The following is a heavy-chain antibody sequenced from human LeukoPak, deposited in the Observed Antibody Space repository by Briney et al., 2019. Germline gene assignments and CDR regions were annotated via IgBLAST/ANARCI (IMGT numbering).Heavy chain of an antibody. Sequence: SETLSLTCAVYGGSFSGYYWSWIRQPPGKGLEWIGEISHSGSTNYNPSLKSRVTISVDTSMNQFSLKLSSVTAADTAVYYCAAVYYDFWSEGFDIWGQGTMVTVSS. D-gene: IGHD3-3*01. J-gene: IGHJ3*02. CDR1: GGSFSGYY. CDR3: AAVYYDFWSEGFDI. V-gene: IGHV4-34*01. CDR2: ISHSGST.